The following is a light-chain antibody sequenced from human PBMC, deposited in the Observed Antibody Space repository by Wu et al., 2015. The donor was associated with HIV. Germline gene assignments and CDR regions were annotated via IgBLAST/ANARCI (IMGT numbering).Light chain of an antibody. CDR3: QQYGGSPIT. J-gene: IGKJ5*01. V-gene: IGKV3-20*01. CDR2: ETS. Sequence: EIVLTQSPGTLSLSPGERVALSCRASQSITNNYLAWYQQRPGQAPRLLIYETSNRATGIPDRFVGSGSGTEFTLTINRLEPEDFAIFYCQQYGGSPITFGQGTRLEI. CDR1: QSITNNY.